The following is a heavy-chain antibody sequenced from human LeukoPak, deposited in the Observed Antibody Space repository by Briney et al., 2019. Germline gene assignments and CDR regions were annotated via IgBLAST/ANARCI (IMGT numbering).Heavy chain of an antibody. CDR3: ARDNRVTMVRGVPVV. Sequence: GGSLRLSCAASGFTFSSYSMNWVRQAPGKGLEWVSSISSSSSSYIYYADSVKGRFTISRDNAKNSLYLQMNSLRAEDTAVYYCARDNRVTMVRGVPVVWGKGTTVTVSS. J-gene: IGHJ6*04. D-gene: IGHD3-10*01. CDR1: GFTFSSYS. V-gene: IGHV3-21*01. CDR2: ISSSSSSYI.